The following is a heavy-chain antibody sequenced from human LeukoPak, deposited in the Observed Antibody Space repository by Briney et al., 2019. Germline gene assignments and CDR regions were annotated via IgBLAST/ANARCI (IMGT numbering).Heavy chain of an antibody. V-gene: IGHV4-59*11. D-gene: IGHD3-22*01. J-gene: IGHJ6*02. CDR1: GGSISSHY. CDR2: IYYSGST. Sequence: SETLSLTCTVSGGSISSHYWSWIRQPPGKGLEWIGYIYYSGSTNYNPSLKSRVTISVDTSKNQFSLKLSSVTAADTAVYYCARDCFKRGVSYDSSGYYYYYYGMDVWGQGTTVTVSS. CDR3: ARDCFKRGVSYDSSGYYYYYYGMDV.